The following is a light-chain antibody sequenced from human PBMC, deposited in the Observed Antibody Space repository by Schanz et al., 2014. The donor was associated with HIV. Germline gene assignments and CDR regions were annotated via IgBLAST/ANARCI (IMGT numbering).Light chain of an antibody. J-gene: IGKJ5*01. Sequence: EIVLTQSPATLSLSPGERASLSCRASQSVSIYLAWYKQKPGQSPRLLIYDASNRATGIPARFSGSGSGTDFTLTISSLEPEDFAVYYCQQYNNWPRTFGQGTRLEIK. CDR2: DAS. CDR3: QQYNNWPRT. CDR1: QSVSIY. V-gene: IGKV3-11*01.